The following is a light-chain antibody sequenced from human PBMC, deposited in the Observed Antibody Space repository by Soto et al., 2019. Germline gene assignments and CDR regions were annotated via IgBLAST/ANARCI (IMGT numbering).Light chain of an antibody. CDR1: QSVSSNY. V-gene: IGKV3-20*01. CDR2: AAS. Sequence: EIVLTQSPDTLSLSPGEGAALSCRASQSVSSNYLAWYQQRPGQAPRLLIYAASYRAAGIPDRFTGSGSETDFTLTISRLEPEDFAVYYCQQYGSSPATFGQGTKWEIK. J-gene: IGKJ2*01. CDR3: QQYGSSPAT.